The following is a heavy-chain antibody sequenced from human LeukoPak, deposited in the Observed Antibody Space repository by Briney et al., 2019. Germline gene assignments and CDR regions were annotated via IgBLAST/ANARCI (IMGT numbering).Heavy chain of an antibody. CDR3: ARDSRYYYDSSGYYWSGFDY. CDR1: GGSISSGSYY. J-gene: IGHJ4*02. V-gene: IGHV4-61*02. D-gene: IGHD3-22*01. CDR2: IYTSGST. Sequence: SQTLSLTCTVSGGSISSGSYYWSWIRQPAGKGLEWIGRIYTSGSTNYNPSLKSRVTISVDTSKNQFSLKLSSVTAADTAVYYCARDSRYYYDSSGYYWSGFDYWGQGTLVTVSS.